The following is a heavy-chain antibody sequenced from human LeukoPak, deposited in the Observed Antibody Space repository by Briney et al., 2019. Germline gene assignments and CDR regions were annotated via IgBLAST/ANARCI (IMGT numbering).Heavy chain of an antibody. D-gene: IGHD3-10*01. CDR1: GVSIRSGSYY. Sequence: SETLSLTCTVSGVSIRSGSYYWRWIRQPAGKGLEWIGRIYTSGSTNYNPSLKSRVTISVDTSKNQFSLKLSSVTAADTAVYYCARHRRFFTGFDYWGQGTLVTVSS. CDR3: ARHRRFFTGFDY. V-gene: IGHV4-61*02. CDR2: IYTSGST. J-gene: IGHJ4*02.